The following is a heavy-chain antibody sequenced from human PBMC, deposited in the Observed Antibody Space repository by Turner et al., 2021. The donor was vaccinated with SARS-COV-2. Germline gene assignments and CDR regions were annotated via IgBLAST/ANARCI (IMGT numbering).Heavy chain of an antibody. CDR3: SRAAFGECNPTYYGMDV. CDR1: GYTITDYY. Sequence: QVQLVRSGAEEPRPAASVTVSCKASGYTITDYYMDCVRQAPGQGLEGIGWINPNSGCTNNAQKFQSSVTMTRDTTISTAYMELSRLRSDDTAVYYGSRAAFGECNPTYYGMDVWGQGTTVTVSS. CDR2: INPNSGCT. J-gene: IGHJ6*02. D-gene: IGHD3-10*01. V-gene: IGHV1-2*02.